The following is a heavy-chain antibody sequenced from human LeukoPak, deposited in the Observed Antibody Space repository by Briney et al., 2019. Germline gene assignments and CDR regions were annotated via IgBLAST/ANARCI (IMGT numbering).Heavy chain of an antibody. CDR2: IYYSGST. CDR3: ASGHDYRGKSNFDY. V-gene: IGHV4-31*03. CDR1: GGSISSGGYY. D-gene: IGHD4-11*01. J-gene: IGHJ4*02. Sequence: PSETLSLTCTVSGGSISSGGYYWSWIRQHPGKGLEWIGYIYYSGSTYYNPSLKSRVTISVDTSKNQFSLKLSSVTAADTAVYYCASGHDYRGKSNFDYWGQGTLVTVSS.